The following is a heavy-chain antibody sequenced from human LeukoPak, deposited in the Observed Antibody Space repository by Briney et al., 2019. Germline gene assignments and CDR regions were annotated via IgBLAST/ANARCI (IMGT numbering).Heavy chain of an antibody. CDR1: GFTFSSYG. J-gene: IGHJ5*02. Sequence: GGSLRLSCAASGFTFSSYGLHWVGQAPGKGLEWVAVVWYDGSNKYYADSVKGRFTISRDNSKNTLYLQMNSLRAEDTAVYYCAPEVAAAGNDNWFDPWGQGTLVSVSS. V-gene: IGHV3-33*01. D-gene: IGHD6-13*01. CDR3: APEVAAAGNDNWFDP. CDR2: VWYDGSNK.